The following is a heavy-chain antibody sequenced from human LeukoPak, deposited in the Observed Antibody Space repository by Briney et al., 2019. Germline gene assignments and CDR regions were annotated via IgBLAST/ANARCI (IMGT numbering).Heavy chain of an antibody. V-gene: IGHV3-21*01. CDR3: ARVSESEWNFDL. CDR1: GFTFSRYS. D-gene: IGHD1-14*01. J-gene: IGHJ2*01. CDR2: ISSSGTYI. Sequence: GGALRLSCVASGFTFSRYSINWVRRAPGKGVEWVSSISSSGTYIYYADSMKGRFTLSRDNAKNSLYLQMSSLRAEDTAVYYCARVSESEWNFDLWGRGTLVTVSS.